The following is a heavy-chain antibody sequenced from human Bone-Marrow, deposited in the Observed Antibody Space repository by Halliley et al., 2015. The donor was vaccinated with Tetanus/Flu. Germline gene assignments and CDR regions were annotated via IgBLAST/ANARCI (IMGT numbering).Heavy chain of an antibody. J-gene: IGHJ6*02. CDR3: ARQRMGATRYYFFGMDV. D-gene: IGHD6-6*01. V-gene: IGHV4-39*01. CDR2: MSYTGDT. CDR1: GGSIRSTSSY. Sequence: LRLSCTVSGGSIRSTSSYWGWIRQAPGKGLEWIGTMSYTGDTNYKSSLKSRVTIVADTSKNELSLRMSSVTAADTAVYFCARQRMGATRYYFFGMDVWGQGTTVPVSS.